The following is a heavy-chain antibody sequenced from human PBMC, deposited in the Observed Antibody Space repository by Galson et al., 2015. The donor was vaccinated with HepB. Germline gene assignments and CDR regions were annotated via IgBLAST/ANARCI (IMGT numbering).Heavy chain of an antibody. CDR2: IIPIFGTA. CDR1: GGTFSSYA. CDR3: ARAGGAYCGGDRPPNLQDY. J-gene: IGHJ4*02. Sequence: QSGAEVKKPGESLRISCKASGGTFSSYAISWVRQAPGQGLEWMGGIIPIFGTANYAQKFQGRVTITADESTSTAYMELSSLRSEDTAVYYCARAGGAYCGGDRPPNLQDYWGQGTLVTVSS. V-gene: IGHV1-69*01. D-gene: IGHD2-21*01.